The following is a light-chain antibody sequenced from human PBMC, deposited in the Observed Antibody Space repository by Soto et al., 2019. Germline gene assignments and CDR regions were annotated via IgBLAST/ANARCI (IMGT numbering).Light chain of an antibody. J-gene: IGKJ3*01. V-gene: IGKV3D-15*01. CDR2: GAS. Sequence: EIVMTQSPATLSVSPGERATLSCRASQRVSSNLAWYQQKPGQAPRLLIYGASTRATGIPARFSGSGSGTEFTHTISSLQSEDFAVYYCQQYNNWPFTFGPGTKVDIK. CDR3: QQYNNWPFT. CDR1: QRVSSN.